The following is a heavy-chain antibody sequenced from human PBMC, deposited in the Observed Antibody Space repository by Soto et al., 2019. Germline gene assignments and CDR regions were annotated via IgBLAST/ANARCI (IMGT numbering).Heavy chain of an antibody. CDR3: AREDRPYYYYGMDV. D-gene: IGHD6-6*01. J-gene: IGHJ6*02. V-gene: IGHV3-48*03. CDR2: ISSSGSTI. Sequence: LRLSCAASGFTLSSYEMNWVRQAPGKGLEWVSYISSSGSTIYYADSVKGRFTISRDNAKNSLYLQMNSLRAEDTAVYYCAREDRPYYYYGMDVWDQGTTVTIAS. CDR1: GFTLSSYE.